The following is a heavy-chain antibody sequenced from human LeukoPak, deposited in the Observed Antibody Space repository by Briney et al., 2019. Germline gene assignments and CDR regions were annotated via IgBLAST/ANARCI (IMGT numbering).Heavy chain of an antibody. J-gene: IGHJ5*02. V-gene: IGHV3-21*01. CDR2: ISSSSTYI. CDR3: ASGGWYCTGGSCFVNWFDP. CDR1: GFTFSSRS. D-gene: IGHD2-15*01. Sequence: GGSLRLSCAASGFTFSSRSMNWVRQAPGKGLESFSSISSSSTYIYYADSVKGRFTISRDNAKNSLYLQMNSLRAEDTAVYYCASGGWYCTGGSCFVNWFDPWGQGTLVTVSS.